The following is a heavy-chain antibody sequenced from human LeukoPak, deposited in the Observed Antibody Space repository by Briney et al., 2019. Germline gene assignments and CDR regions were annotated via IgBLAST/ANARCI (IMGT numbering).Heavy chain of an antibody. Sequence: PGGSLRLSCAASGFTFSSYWMTWVRQTPGKGLEWVANIRQDGNERYFWDSVQGRFTISRDNAKNSLYLQMNDLRAEDAGVYYCTRDTGGGGIYPDYWRQGTLVTVSS. CDR2: IRQDGNER. D-gene: IGHD1-26*01. J-gene: IGHJ4*02. CDR1: GFTFSSYW. V-gene: IGHV3-7*03. CDR3: TRDTGGGGIYPDY.